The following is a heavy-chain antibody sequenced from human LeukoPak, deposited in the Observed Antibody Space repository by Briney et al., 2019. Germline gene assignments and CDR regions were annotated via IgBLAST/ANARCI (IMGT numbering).Heavy chain of an antibody. Sequence: PGGSLRLSCAAPGFTFTSNAMSWVRQAPGKGLEWVSSISGSGGTTYYADAVKGRFTISRDNSKNTVYLQMSSLRAEDTAVYYRAKGETGSDYWGQGSLVTVSS. V-gene: IGHV3-23*01. CDR2: ISGSGGTT. D-gene: IGHD1-1*01. J-gene: IGHJ4*02. CDR3: AKGETGSDY. CDR1: GFTFTSNA.